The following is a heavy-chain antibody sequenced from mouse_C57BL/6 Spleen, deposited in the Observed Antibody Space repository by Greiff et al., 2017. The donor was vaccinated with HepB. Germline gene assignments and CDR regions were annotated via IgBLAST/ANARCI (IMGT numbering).Heavy chain of an antibody. V-gene: IGHV14-4*01. CDR1: GFNIKDDY. J-gene: IGHJ2*01. CDR2: IDPENGDT. D-gene: IGHD1-1*01. CDR3: TTDGSSHDY. Sequence: VQLQQSGAELVRPGASVKLSCTASGFNIKDDYMHWVKQRPEQGLEWIGWIDPENGDTEYASKFQGKATITADTSSNTAYLQLSSLTSEDTAVYYCTTDGSSHDYWGQGTTRTVSS.